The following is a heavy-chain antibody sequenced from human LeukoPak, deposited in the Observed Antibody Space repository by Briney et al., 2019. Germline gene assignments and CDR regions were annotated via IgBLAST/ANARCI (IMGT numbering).Heavy chain of an antibody. J-gene: IGHJ4*02. V-gene: IGHV4-34*01. Sequence: PSEILSLTCTVNVGSFSGYYRSWIRQPPWKGLEWIGEINHSGSTNYNPSLKSRVTISVDTSKNQFSLKLSSVTAADTAVYYCARDSSGWYGYWGQGTLVTVSS. D-gene: IGHD6-19*01. CDR3: ARDSSGWYGY. CDR2: INHSGST. CDR1: VGSFSGYY.